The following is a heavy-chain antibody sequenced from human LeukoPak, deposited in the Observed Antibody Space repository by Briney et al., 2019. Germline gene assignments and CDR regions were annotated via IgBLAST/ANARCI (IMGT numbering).Heavy chain of an antibody. CDR3: ARHRAGWLQRAFGY. CDR1: GGSISSYY. D-gene: IGHD5-24*01. Sequence: SETLSLTCTVSGGSISSYYWSWIRQPPGKGLEWIGYIYYSGSTNYNPSLKSRVTISVDTSKNQFSLKLSSVTAADTAVYYCARHRAGWLQRAFGYWGQGTLVTVSS. J-gene: IGHJ4*02. V-gene: IGHV4-59*08. CDR2: IYYSGST.